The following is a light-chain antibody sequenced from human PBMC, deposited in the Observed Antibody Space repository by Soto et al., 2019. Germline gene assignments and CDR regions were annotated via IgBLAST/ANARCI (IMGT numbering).Light chain of an antibody. Sequence: EKMMARSPATPSVSPGGKATLSCRASQSVSSNLAWYQQKPGQAPRLLIYGASTRATGIPARFSGSGSGTEFTLTISSLQSEDFAVYYCQQYNNWPRTFGQGTKVDIK. V-gene: IGKV3-15*01. CDR2: GAS. CDR3: QQYNNWPRT. J-gene: IGKJ1*01. CDR1: QSVSSN.